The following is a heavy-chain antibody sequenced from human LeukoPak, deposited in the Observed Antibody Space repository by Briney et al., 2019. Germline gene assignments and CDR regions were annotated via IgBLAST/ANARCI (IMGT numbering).Heavy chain of an antibody. D-gene: IGHD1-7*01. CDR3: ARGDNWNSYYYYYMDV. Sequence: GGSLRLSCAASGFTLSSYSMNRVPQAPGKGLEWVSYISTSSTIYYADSVKGRFTISRDNAKNSLYLQMNSLRAEDTAMYYCARGDNWNSYYYYYMDVWGKGTTVTVSS. J-gene: IGHJ6*03. V-gene: IGHV3-48*04. CDR2: ISTSSTI. CDR1: GFTLSSYS.